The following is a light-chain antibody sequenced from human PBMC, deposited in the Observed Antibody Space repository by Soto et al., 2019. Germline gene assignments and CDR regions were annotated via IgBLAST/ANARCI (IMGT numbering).Light chain of an antibody. Sequence: EIVLTQSPGTLSLSPGERATLSCRASQSVNSRLAWYQHKPGQAPRLLIYATSTRATGIPARFSGSGSGTEFTLTISSLQSEDFAVYYCQQYNNWPPWTFGQGTKVDI. CDR2: ATS. V-gene: IGKV3-15*01. CDR1: QSVNSR. J-gene: IGKJ1*01. CDR3: QQYNNWPPWT.